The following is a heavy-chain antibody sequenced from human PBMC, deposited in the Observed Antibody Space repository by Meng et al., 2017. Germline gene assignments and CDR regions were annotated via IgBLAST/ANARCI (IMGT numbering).Heavy chain of an antibody. V-gene: IGHV4-59*01. J-gene: IGHJ3*02. Sequence: SETLSLTCTVSGGSISSYYWSWIRQPPGKGLKWIGYIYYSGSTNYNPSLKSRVTISVDTSKNQFSLKLSSVTAADTAVYYCARVRLWGRPTNDAFDIWGQGTMVTVSS. CDR2: IYYSGST. D-gene: IGHD3-16*01. CDR3: ARVRLWGRPTNDAFDI. CDR1: GGSISSYY.